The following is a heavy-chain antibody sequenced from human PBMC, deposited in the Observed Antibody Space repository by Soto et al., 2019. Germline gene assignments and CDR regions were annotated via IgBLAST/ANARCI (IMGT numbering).Heavy chain of an antibody. J-gene: IGHJ5*02. CDR1: GDSVSSNSAA. Sequence: PSPTLPLTCDSSGDSVSSNSAAWNWIRQSPSRGLEWLGRTYYRSKWYNDYAVSVRGRITINPDTSKNQFSLQLKSVTPDDTAVYYCARGMAAGRGEWLHPSGPGPQGTVSS. D-gene: IGHD6-13*01. V-gene: IGHV6-1*01. CDR2: TYYRSKWYN. CDR3: ARGMAAGRGEWLHP.